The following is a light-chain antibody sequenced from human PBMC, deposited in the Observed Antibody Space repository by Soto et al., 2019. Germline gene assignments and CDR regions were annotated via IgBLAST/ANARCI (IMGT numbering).Light chain of an antibody. V-gene: IGKV1-12*01. CDR3: QQTLSLPPT. CDR2: TGS. CDR1: QAIYSW. Sequence: DIQMTQSPSSVSASVGDRVTITCRASQAIYSWLAWYQQKPGEAPKLLIFTGSLLHSGVPPRFSGSGSGTDFTLTISSLQPEDFATYYCQQTLSLPPTFGQGTKV. J-gene: IGKJ1*01.